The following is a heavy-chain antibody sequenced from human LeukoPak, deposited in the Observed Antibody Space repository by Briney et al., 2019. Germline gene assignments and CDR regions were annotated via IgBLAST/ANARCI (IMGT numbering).Heavy chain of an antibody. Sequence: SETLSLTCTVSGGSISSYYWSWIRQPPGKGLEWIGYIYYSGSTNYNPSLKSRVTISVDTSKNQFSLKLSSVTAADTAVYYCAREGYYYDSSGYFLGSKFDYWGQGTLVTVSS. CDR2: IYYSGST. CDR3: AREGYYYDSSGYFLGSKFDY. D-gene: IGHD3-22*01. V-gene: IGHV4-59*12. CDR1: GGSISSYY. J-gene: IGHJ4*02.